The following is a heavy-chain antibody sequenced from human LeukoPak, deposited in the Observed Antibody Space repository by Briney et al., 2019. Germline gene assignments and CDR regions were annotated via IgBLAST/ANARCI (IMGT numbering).Heavy chain of an antibody. CDR3: ARAAWFGELAGFDY. J-gene: IGHJ4*02. CDR2: IYSGGNT. Sequence: PGGSLRLSCAASGFTFSSYAMSWVRQAPGKGLEWVSFIYSGGNTYYADSVKGRFTISRDNSKNTVYLQMNSLRAEDTAVYYCARAAWFGELAGFDYWGQGTLVTVSS. CDR1: GFTFSSYA. D-gene: IGHD3-10*01. V-gene: IGHV3-23*03.